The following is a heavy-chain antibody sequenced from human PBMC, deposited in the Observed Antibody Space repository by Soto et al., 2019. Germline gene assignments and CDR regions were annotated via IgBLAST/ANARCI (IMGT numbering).Heavy chain of an antibody. J-gene: IGHJ4*02. CDR1: GGSVSSGSYY. D-gene: IGHD2-2*01. V-gene: IGHV4-61*01. Sequence: SETLSLTCTVSGGSVSSGSYYWSWIRQPPGKGLEWIGYIYYSGSTNSNPSLKSRVTISVDTSKNQFSLKLSSVTAADPAVYYCARVGVPAAFDYWGQGTLVTVSS. CDR2: IYYSGST. CDR3: ARVGVPAAFDY.